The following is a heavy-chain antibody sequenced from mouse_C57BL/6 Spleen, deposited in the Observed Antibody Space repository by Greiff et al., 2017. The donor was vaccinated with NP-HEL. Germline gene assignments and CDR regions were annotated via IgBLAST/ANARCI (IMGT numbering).Heavy chain of an antibody. CDR1: GFTFSDYG. CDR2: ISSGSSTI. J-gene: IGHJ2*01. CDR3: ARNWDGCLGY. Sequence: EVKLVESGGGLVKPGGSLKLSCAASGFTFSDYGMHWVRQAPEKGLEWVAYISSGSSTIYYADTVKGRFTISRDNAKNTLFLQMTSLRSEDTAMYYCARNWDGCLGYWGQGTTLTVSS. V-gene: IGHV5-17*01. D-gene: IGHD4-1*01.